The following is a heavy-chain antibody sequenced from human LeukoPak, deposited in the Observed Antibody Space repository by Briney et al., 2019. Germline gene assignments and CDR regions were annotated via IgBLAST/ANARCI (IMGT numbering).Heavy chain of an antibody. J-gene: IGHJ4*02. D-gene: IGHD3-16*01. V-gene: IGHV3-23*01. CDR1: GFTFSSYD. CDR2: ISGSGGST. Sequence: GGSLRLSCAASGFTFSSYDMHWVRQATGKGLEWVSAISGSGGSTYYADSVKGRFTISRDNSKNTLYLQMNSLRAEDTAVYYCAKGRGIWASFDYWGQGTLVTVSS. CDR3: AKGRGIWASFDY.